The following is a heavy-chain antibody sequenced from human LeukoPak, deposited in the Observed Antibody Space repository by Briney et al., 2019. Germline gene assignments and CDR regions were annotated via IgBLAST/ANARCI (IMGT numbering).Heavy chain of an antibody. Sequence: GGSLRLSCAAPGFTFSSYSMNWVRQAPGEGLEWVSYISSSSSTIYYADSVKGRFTISRDNAKNSLYLQMNSLRAEDTAVYYCARRPRCSGGSCYSGDYWGQGTLVTVSS. CDR2: ISSSSSTI. D-gene: IGHD2-15*01. CDR3: ARRPRCSGGSCYSGDY. J-gene: IGHJ4*02. V-gene: IGHV3-48*04. CDR1: GFTFSSYS.